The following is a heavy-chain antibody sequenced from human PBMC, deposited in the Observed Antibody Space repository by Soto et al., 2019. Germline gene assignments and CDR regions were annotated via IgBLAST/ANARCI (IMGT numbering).Heavy chain of an antibody. CDR2: ISGSGGST. V-gene: IGHV3-23*01. Sequence: PGGSLRLSCAASGFTFSSYAMGWVRQAPGKGLEWVSAISGSGGSTYYADSVKGRFTISRDNSKNTLYLQMNSLRAEDTAVYYCAKEGIRFKVPNYFDYWGQGTLVTVSS. CDR3: AKEGIRFKVPNYFDY. D-gene: IGHD3-3*01. CDR1: GFTFSSYA. J-gene: IGHJ4*02.